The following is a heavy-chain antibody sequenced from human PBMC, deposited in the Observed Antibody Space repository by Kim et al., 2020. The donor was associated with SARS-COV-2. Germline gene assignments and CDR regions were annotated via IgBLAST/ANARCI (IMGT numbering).Heavy chain of an antibody. J-gene: IGHJ4*02. V-gene: IGHV3-21*01. Sequence: GGSLRLSCAASGFTFSSYSMNWVRQAPGKGLEWVSSISSSSSYIYYADSVKGRFTISRDNAKNSLYLQMNSLRAEDTAVYYCARGRYYDILTGYYIPLDYWGQGTLVTVSS. CDR1: GFTFSSYS. CDR2: ISSSSSYI. CDR3: ARGRYYDILTGYYIPLDY. D-gene: IGHD3-9*01.